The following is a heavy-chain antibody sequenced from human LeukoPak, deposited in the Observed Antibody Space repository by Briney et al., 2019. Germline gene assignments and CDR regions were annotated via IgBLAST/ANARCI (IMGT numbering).Heavy chain of an antibody. D-gene: IGHD4-4*01. V-gene: IGHV1-69*04. CDR3: ASPFNYYSNDNFDY. CDR2: IIPILGIA. CDR1: GGTFSSYA. Sequence: SVKVSCKASGGTFSSYAISWVRPAPGQGLEWMGRIIPILGIANYAQKFQGRVTITADKSTSTAYMELSSLRSEDTAVYYCASPFNYYSNDNFDYWGQGTLVTVSS. J-gene: IGHJ4*02.